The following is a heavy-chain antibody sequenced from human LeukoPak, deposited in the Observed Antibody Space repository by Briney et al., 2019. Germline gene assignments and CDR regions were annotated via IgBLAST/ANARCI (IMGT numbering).Heavy chain of an antibody. CDR2: IDSGSGNI. CDR1: GFTVSSNY. Sequence: GGSLRLSCAASGFTVSSNYMNWVRQAPGKGLEWLSYIDSGSGNIYYRDSVKGRFTISRDNVQDSLYLQMDSLRDEDTAVYYCAREDDDWGPNTLDVWGQGTVVTVSS. CDR3: AREDDDWGPNTLDV. J-gene: IGHJ3*01. D-gene: IGHD7-27*01. V-gene: IGHV3-48*02.